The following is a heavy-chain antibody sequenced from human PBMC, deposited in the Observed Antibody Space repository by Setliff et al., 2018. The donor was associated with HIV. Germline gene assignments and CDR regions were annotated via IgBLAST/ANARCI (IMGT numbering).Heavy chain of an antibody. CDR3: TGDYNSGSYRFDY. Sequence: SETLSLTCTVSGGSINNYYWSWIRQPPGKGLEWIGYIYPNGSPDYPSGNIVYNPSFRSRVTLSLDTSKNQFSLKLTSVTAAGAAVYYCTGDYNSGSYRFDYWGQGTPVTVSS. CDR1: GGSINNYY. V-gene: IGHV4-4*08. CDR2: IYPNGSP. D-gene: IGHD3-10*01. J-gene: IGHJ4*02.